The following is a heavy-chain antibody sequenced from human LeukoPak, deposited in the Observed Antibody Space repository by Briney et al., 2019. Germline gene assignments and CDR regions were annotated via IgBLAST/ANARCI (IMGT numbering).Heavy chain of an antibody. J-gene: IGHJ4*02. V-gene: IGHV4-39*07. CDR3: AITSVDGSSPQFDY. Sequence: SETLSLTCTVSGGSISSSSYYWGWIRQPPGKGLEWIGSIYYSGSTYYNPSLKSRVTISVDTSKNQFSLKLSSVTAADTAVYYCAITSVDGSSPQFDYWGQGTLVTVSS. CDR1: GGSISSSSYY. D-gene: IGHD6-6*01. CDR2: IYYSGST.